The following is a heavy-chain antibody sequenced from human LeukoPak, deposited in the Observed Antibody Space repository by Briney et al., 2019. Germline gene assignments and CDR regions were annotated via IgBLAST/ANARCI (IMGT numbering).Heavy chain of an antibody. V-gene: IGHV1-69*05. D-gene: IGHD6-19*01. J-gene: IGHJ4*02. CDR1: GYIFTSYG. Sequence: SVKVSCKASGYIFTSYGISWVRQAPGQGLEWMGRIIPIFGTANYAQRFQGRVTITTDESTSTAYMELSSLRSEDTAVYYCARDDLLPGSGWYRFDYWGQGTLVTVSS. CDR2: IIPIFGTA. CDR3: ARDDLLPGSGWYRFDY.